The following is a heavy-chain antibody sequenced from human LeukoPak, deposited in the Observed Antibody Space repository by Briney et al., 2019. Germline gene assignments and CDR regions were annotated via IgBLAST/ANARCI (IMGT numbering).Heavy chain of an antibody. CDR1: GFTVTSIY. D-gene: IGHD2-2*01. Sequence: GGSLRLFCAVSGFTVTSIYMSWVRQAPGKGLEWVSFIYSDGNTYYADSVKGRFTISRDSSRNTLYLQMNSLRVEDTAVYYCAGDTHSSNWYDHWGQGTLVTVSS. V-gene: IGHV3-53*01. CDR3: AGDTHSSNWYDH. J-gene: IGHJ5*02. CDR2: IYSDGNT.